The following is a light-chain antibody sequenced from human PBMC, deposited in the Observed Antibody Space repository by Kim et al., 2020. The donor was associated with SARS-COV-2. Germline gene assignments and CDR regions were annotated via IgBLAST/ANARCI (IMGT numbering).Light chain of an antibody. J-gene: IGLJ2*01. CDR3: AAWDDVLHGVV. Sequence: QSVLTQPPSASGTPGQRVTISCSGSWSNIGSNTANWYLQLPGTAPKLLIHTNNQRPSGVPDRFSGSRSGCSASLAISGLQSEDEGDYYCAAWDDVLHGVVFGGGTQLTVL. CDR1: WSNIGSNT. V-gene: IGLV1-44*01. CDR2: TNN.